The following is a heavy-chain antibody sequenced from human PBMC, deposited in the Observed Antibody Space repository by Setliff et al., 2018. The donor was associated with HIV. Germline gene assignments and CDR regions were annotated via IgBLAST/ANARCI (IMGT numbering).Heavy chain of an antibody. CDR3: ARRSHSVGTSWPFDH. V-gene: IGHV7-4-1*02. CDR2: INPNTGNP. CDR1: GYTFMNFA. J-gene: IGHJ4*02. Sequence: ASVKVSCKASGYTFMNFAMHWVRQAPGQGLEWMGWINPNTGNPTYAQGFTGRFVFSLDTPVSTAYLQISSLEAQDTGVYYCARRSHSVGTSWPFDHWGQGTQVTVSS. D-gene: IGHD6-13*01.